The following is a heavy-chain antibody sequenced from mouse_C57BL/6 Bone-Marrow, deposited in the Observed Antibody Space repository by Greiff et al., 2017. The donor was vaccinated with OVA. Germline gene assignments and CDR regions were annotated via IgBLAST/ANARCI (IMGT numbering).Heavy chain of an antibody. CDR2: INPNNGGT. D-gene: IGHD2-5*01. CDR1: GYTFTDYN. V-gene: IGHV1-18*01. Sequence: VQLQQSGPELVKPGASVKIPCKASGYTFTDYNMAWVKQSPGQSLSWIGDINPNNGGTIYNQKFKGKATLTVDKSSSTAYMELRSLTSEDTAVYDCARQGYSNPWFAYWGQGTLVTVSA. J-gene: IGHJ3*01. CDR3: ARQGYSNPWFAY.